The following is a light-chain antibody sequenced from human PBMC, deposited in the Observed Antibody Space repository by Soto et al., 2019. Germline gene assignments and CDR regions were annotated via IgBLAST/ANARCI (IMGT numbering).Light chain of an antibody. Sequence: QSALTQPASVSGSPGQSITISCTGSSSGVGGYNFVSWYQQHPGKAPKLMIYEVSNRPSGVYNRFSGSKSGNTASLTISGLQAEDEADYYFTSYSTSNPDVFGAGTKLTVL. CDR3: TSYSTSNPDV. CDR2: EVS. J-gene: IGLJ1*01. V-gene: IGLV2-14*01. CDR1: SSGVGGYNF.